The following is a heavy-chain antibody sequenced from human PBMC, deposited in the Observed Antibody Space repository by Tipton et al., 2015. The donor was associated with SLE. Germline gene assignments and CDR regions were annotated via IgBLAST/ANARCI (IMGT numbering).Heavy chain of an antibody. CDR3: ARAGYYPPGPRMVPRAFDI. CDR2: IYYSGST. V-gene: IGHV4-39*07. CDR1: GGSISSSSYY. Sequence: LRLSCTVSGGSISSSSYYWGWIRQPPGKGLEWIGSIYYSGSTYYNPSLKSRVTISVDTSKNQFSLKLSSVTAADTAVYYCARAGYYPPGPRMVPRAFDIWGQGTMVTVSS. J-gene: IGHJ3*02. D-gene: IGHD3-10*01.